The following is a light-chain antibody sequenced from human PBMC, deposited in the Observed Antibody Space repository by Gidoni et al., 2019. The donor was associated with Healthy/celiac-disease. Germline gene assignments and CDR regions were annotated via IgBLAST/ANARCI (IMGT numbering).Light chain of an antibody. CDR3: QQKDT. CDR1: QSISSY. V-gene: IGKV1-39*01. CDR2: AAS. Sequence: DIQMTQSPSSLSASVGDRVTITCRASQSISSYLNWYQQKPGKAPKLLIYAASSLQSGVPSRFSGSGSGTDFTLTISSLQPEDFETYYCQQKDTFGQGTKLEIK. J-gene: IGKJ2*01.